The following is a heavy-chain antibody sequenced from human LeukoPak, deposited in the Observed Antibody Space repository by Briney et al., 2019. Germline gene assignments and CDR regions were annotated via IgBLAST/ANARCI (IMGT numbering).Heavy chain of an antibody. J-gene: IGHJ4*02. Sequence: GGSLRLSCTGSGFTFSNFDMHWVRQAPGKGLEWVAFISYDGNNRDYADSVRGRFTISRDNSKNTLYLQMNSLRAEDTAVYYCAKEVPDCSSTSCYPSHFDYWGQGTLVTVSS. CDR1: GFTFSNFD. CDR2: ISYDGNNR. CDR3: AKEVPDCSSTSCYPSHFDY. D-gene: IGHD2-2*01. V-gene: IGHV3-30-3*01.